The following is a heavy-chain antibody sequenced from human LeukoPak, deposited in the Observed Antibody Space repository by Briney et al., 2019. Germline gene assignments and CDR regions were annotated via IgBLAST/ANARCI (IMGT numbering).Heavy chain of an antibody. V-gene: IGHV1-2*06. Sequence: ASVKVSCKASGYTFTGYYMHWVRQAPGQGLEWMGRINPNSGGTNYAQKFQGRVTMTRDTSISTAYMELSRLRPDDTAVYYCARGRYYDSSGSSLAVFDYWGQGTLVTVSS. CDR1: GYTFTGYY. D-gene: IGHD3-22*01. J-gene: IGHJ4*02. CDR3: ARGRYYDSSGSSLAVFDY. CDR2: INPNSGGT.